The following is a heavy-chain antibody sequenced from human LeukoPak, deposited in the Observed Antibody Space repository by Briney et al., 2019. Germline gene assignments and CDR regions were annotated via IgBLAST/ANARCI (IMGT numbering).Heavy chain of an antibody. CDR1: GGSIISYY. CDR2: IYYSGSA. V-gene: IGHV4-59*01. J-gene: IGHJ4*02. Sequence: PSETLSLTCSVSGGSIISYYWSWIRQPPGKGLEWIGYIYYSGSAKYNPSLKSRVTISVDTSKNQFSLKLTSVTAADTAVYYCARDIGAARSDYWGQGTLVTVSS. CDR3: ARDIGAARSDY. D-gene: IGHD6-6*01.